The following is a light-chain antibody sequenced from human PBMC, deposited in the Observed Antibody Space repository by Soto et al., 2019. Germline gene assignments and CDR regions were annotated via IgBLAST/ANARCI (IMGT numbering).Light chain of an antibody. V-gene: IGKV1-9*01. CDR2: AAS. CDR3: QQLHSYPIT. CDR1: QGISTF. J-gene: IGKJ5*01. Sequence: IQLTQSPSSLSASVGDRVTFTCRASQGISTFLAWYQQKAGQAPKPLIYAASTLQSGVSSRSSGSGSGTDFTLTISSLQPEDSAIYYCQQLHSYPITFGHGTRLEIK.